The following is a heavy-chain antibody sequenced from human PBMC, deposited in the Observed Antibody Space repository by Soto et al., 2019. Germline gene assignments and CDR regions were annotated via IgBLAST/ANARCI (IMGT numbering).Heavy chain of an antibody. J-gene: IGHJ6*04. V-gene: IGHV4-59*02. Sequence: PXDSMALTFAGSSDTVYISYGSGIRKNTGKGLEWIGYIYYSGSTNYNPSLQSRVTISVDTSKNQFSLNMTSVTNADTAVYYCARVGGYDTLFYYSYDMAVWGKGTTVTVSS. CDR3: ARVGGYDTLFYYSYDMAV. D-gene: IGHD5-18*01. CDR1: SDTVYISY. CDR2: IYYSGST.